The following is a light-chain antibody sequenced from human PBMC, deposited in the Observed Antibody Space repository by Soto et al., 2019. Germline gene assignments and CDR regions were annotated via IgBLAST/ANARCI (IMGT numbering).Light chain of an antibody. CDR1: QSISSW. CDR3: QQYDRYPVT. CDR2: KAS. J-gene: IGKJ4*01. V-gene: IGKV1-5*03. Sequence: DSQMTQSPSTLAASVGDRATITCRASQSISSWLAWYQQKPGKAPKLLIYKASLLQSGVPSRFSGSGSGTKFTLTISSLQPEDFATYYCQQYDRYPVTFGGGTKVDTK.